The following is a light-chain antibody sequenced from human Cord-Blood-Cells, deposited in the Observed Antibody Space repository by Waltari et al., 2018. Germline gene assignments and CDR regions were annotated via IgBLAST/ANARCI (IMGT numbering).Light chain of an antibody. CDR1: SSNIGSNT. CDR3: AAWDDSLNVV. V-gene: IGLV1-44*01. J-gene: IGLJ2*01. Sequence: QSVLTQPPSASGTPGQRVTISCSGSSSNIGSNTVNWYQQLPATAPKLLIYSKQQRPSGGPDRFSGSKSGTSASLAISGIQSEDEADYYCAAWDDSLNVVFGGGTKLTVL. CDR2: SKQ.